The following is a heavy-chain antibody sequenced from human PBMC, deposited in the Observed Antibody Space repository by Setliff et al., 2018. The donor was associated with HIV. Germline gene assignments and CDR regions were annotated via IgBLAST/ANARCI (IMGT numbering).Heavy chain of an antibody. J-gene: IGHJ4*02. CDR3: AKGPMAVAGMGYYFDY. V-gene: IGHV3-30*18. Sequence: PGESLKISCTASGFTFSYYGMYWVRQAPGKGLEWVALIYNDGSEKYYADSVKGRFTISRDNSKNTLYLQMNSLRAEDTAVYYCAKGPMAVAGMGYYFDYWGQGTLVTVSS. D-gene: IGHD6-19*01. CDR1: GFTFSYYG. CDR2: IYNDGSEK.